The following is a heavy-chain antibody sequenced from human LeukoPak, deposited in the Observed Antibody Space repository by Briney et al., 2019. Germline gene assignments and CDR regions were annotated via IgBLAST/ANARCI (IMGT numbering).Heavy chain of an antibody. Sequence: GGSLRLSCAASGFTVSSNYMSWVRQAPGKGLEWVSVIYSVGSTYYADSVKGRFTISRHNSKNTLYLQMNSLRAEDTAVYYCARELRGYYYYGMDVWGQGTTVTVSS. V-gene: IGHV3-53*04. CDR2: IYSVGST. D-gene: IGHD3-10*01. CDR3: ARELRGYYYYGMDV. J-gene: IGHJ6*02. CDR1: GFTVSSNY.